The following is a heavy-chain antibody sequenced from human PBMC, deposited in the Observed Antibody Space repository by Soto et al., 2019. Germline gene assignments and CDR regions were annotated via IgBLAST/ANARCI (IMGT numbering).Heavy chain of an antibody. CDR2: INNDGIDT. D-gene: IGHD3-10*01. V-gene: IGHV3-74*03. CDR3: ARDGSMVRERWFDP. Sequence: EVQLVESGGGVVQPGGSLRLSCAASGFTFIGYWMHWVRQGPGKGPVWVARINNDGIDTTYADSVKGRFTISRDTTNNMFYLEMTSLSADDTAVYYCARDGSMVRERWFDPWGQGTLVTVSS. J-gene: IGHJ5*02. CDR1: GFTFIGYW.